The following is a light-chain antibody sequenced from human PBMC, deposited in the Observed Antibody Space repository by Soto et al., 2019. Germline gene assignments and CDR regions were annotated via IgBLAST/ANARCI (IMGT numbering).Light chain of an antibody. CDR2: AAS. CDR3: QHYDHLPIT. J-gene: IGKJ5*01. CDR1: QGISTW. V-gene: IGKV1-12*01. Sequence: DIQMTQSPSSVSASVGDRVTITCRASQGISTWLAWYQQKPGKAPKLLIYAASTLQSGVPSRFSGSGSGTDFTLTISSLQPEDVATYYCQHYDHLPITFGPGTRLEIK.